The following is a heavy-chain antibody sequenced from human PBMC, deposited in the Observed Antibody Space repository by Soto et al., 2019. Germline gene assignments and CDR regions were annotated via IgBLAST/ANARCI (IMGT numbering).Heavy chain of an antibody. Sequence: KPGGSLRLSCAASGFTFSSYSMNWVRQAPGKGLEWVSSISSSSSYIYYADSVKGRFTISRDNAKNSLYLQMNSLRAEDTAVYYCARSGLALPYSASHWFDPWGHGTLVTASS. CDR2: ISSSSSYI. J-gene: IGHJ5*02. CDR3: ARSGLALPYSASHWFDP. CDR1: GFTFSSYS. D-gene: IGHD3-22*01. V-gene: IGHV3-21*01.